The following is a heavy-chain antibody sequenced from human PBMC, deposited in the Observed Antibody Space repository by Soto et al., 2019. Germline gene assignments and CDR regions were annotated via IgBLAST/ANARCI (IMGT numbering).Heavy chain of an antibody. J-gene: IGHJ5*02. V-gene: IGHV3-21*01. CDR3: ARDLNFEFDP. Sequence: EVQLVESGGGLVKPGGSLRLSCAASGFTFSSYSMNWVRQAPGKGLEWVSSISSSSSYIYYADSVKGRFTISRDNAKNSLYLQMNRLRAEDTAVYYCARDLNFEFDPWGQGTLVTVSS. CDR1: GFTFSSYS. CDR2: ISSSSSYI.